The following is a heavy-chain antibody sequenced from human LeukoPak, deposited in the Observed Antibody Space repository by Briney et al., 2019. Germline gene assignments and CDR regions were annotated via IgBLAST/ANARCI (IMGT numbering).Heavy chain of an antibody. D-gene: IGHD3-22*01. V-gene: IGHV1-69*04. CDR1: GGTFSSYA. CDR3: VMYYDSSYIDP. Sequence: SVKVSCKASGGTFSSYAISWVRQAPGQGLEWMGRIIPILGIANYAQKFQGRVTITADKSTSTAYLELSSLRSEDTAVYYCVMYYDSSYIDPWGQGTLVTVSS. CDR2: IIPILGIA. J-gene: IGHJ5*02.